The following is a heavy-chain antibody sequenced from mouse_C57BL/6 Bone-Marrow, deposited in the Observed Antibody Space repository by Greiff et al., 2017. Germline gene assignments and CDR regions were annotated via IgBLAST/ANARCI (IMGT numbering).Heavy chain of an antibody. CDR1: GYTFTSYW. D-gene: IGHD2-3*01. J-gene: IGHJ2*01. CDR3: AKEGGYYLSWYFDY. Sequence: QVQLQQPGAELVMPGASVKLSCKASGYTFTSYWMHWVKQRPGQGLEWLGEIDPSDSYTNYNQKFKGKSTLTLDKSSSTDYMQLSSLTSEDSAVYYCAKEGGYYLSWYFDYWGQGTTLTVSS. V-gene: IGHV1-69*01. CDR2: IDPSDSYT.